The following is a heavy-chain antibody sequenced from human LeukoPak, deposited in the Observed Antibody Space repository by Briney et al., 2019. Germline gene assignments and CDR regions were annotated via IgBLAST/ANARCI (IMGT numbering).Heavy chain of an antibody. V-gene: IGHV3-33*01. CDR1: GFTFSSYG. CDR2: IWYDGSNK. D-gene: IGHD2-15*01. CDR3: AREYCSGGSCYIFDY. J-gene: IGHJ4*02. Sequence: GRSLRLSCAASGFTFSSYGMHWVRQAPGKGLEWVAVIWYDGSNKYYADSVKSRFTISRDNSKNTLYLQMNSLRAEDTAVYYCAREYCSGGSCYIFDYWGQGTLVTVSS.